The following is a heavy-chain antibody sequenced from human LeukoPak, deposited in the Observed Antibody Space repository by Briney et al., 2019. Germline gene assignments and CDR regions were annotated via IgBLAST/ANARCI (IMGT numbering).Heavy chain of an antibody. Sequence: GGSLRLSCVASGFTFSSYWMHWVRQAPGEGLVWVPHINPDGSSTGYVDSVKGRFTISRDNAKNTLYLQMNSLRAEDTAVYYCARRYGDYVGSFEYWGQGTQVTVSS. V-gene: IGHV3-74*01. J-gene: IGHJ4*02. CDR2: INPDGSST. CDR3: ARRYGDYVGSFEY. CDR1: GFTFSSYW. D-gene: IGHD4-17*01.